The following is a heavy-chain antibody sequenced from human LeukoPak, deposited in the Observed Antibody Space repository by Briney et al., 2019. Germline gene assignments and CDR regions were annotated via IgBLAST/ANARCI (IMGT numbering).Heavy chain of an antibody. V-gene: IGHV3-7*01. CDR3: AIYRFWDIVVVPAAIEAFDI. J-gene: IGHJ3*02. CDR1: GFTSSTYW. CDR2: IKRDGSEK. Sequence: GGSLRLSCAASGFTSSTYWMSWVRQAPGKGLEWVANIKRDGSEKYYVDSVKGRFTISRDNAKNSLYLQMNSLRAEDTAVYYCAIYRFWDIVVVPAAIEAFDIWGQGTMVTVSS. D-gene: IGHD2-2*02.